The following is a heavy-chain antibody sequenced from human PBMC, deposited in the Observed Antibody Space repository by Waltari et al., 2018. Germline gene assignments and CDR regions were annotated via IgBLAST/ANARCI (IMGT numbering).Heavy chain of an antibody. J-gene: IGHJ3*02. D-gene: IGHD3-3*01. CDR3: ARRYRFLEWYDAFDI. CDR2: IDYSGST. Sequence: QVQLQESGPGLVKPSETLSLTCTVSGGSISSYYWSWIRQPPGKGLEWIGYIDYSGSTNYNPSLKSRVTISVDTSKNQFSLKLSSVTAADTAVYYCARRYRFLEWYDAFDIWGQGTMVTVSS. V-gene: IGHV4-59*01. CDR1: GGSISSYY.